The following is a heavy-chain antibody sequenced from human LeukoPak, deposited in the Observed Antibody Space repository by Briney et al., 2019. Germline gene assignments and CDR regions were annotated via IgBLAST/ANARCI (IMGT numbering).Heavy chain of an antibody. D-gene: IGHD6-19*01. V-gene: IGHV3-21*01. CDR1: GFTFSSYS. CDR2: ISSSSSYI. J-gene: IGHJ4*02. CDR3: ARRPSIAVAGRSFDY. Sequence: GGSLRLSCAASGFTFSSYSMNWVRQAPGKGLEWVSSISSSSSYIYYADSVKGRFTISRDNAKNSLYLQMNSLGAEDTAVYYCARRPSIAVAGRSFDYWGQGTLVTVSS.